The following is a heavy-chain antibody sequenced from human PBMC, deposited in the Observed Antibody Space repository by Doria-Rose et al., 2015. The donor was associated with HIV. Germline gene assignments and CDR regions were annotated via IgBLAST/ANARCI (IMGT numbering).Heavy chain of an antibody. CDR2: IFSDNER. D-gene: IGHD6-13*01. J-gene: IGHJ4*02. CDR1: GVSLSSPGMG. V-gene: IGHV2-26*01. Sequence: SGPVLVKPTETLTLTCTVSGVSLSSPGMGVSWIRQPPGKALEWLANIFSDNERSYTPSLKSRLTISRGTSKSQVVLTMTDMYPVDTATYYCARIKSSRWYHKYYFDFWGQGTLVIVSA. CDR3: ARIKSSRWYHKYYFDF.